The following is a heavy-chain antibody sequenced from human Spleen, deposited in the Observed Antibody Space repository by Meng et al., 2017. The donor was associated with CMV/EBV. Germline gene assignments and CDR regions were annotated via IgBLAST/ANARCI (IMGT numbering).Heavy chain of an antibody. J-gene: IGHJ4*02. CDR1: GDIFSNYA. D-gene: IGHD7-27*01. CDR2: IMPISASA. CDR3: VRGNWGDY. V-gene: IGHV1-69*05. Sequence: SVKVSCKASGDIFSNYAVSWVRQAPGQGLEWMGGIMPISASANYAQKFQGRVTISTDETTTTVFMDLSSLRFEDTAVYYCVRGNWGDYWGQGTLVTVSS.